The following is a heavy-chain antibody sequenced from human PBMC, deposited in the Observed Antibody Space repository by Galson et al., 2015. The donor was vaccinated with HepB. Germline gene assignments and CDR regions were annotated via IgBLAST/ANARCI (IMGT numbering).Heavy chain of an antibody. CDR1: GFTFSSYD. Sequence: SLRLSCAASGFTFSSYDMHWVRQATGKGLEWVSAIGTAGDTYYPGSVKGRFTISRENAKNSLYLQMNSLRAGDTAVYYCARVGGGDTAMGYGMDVWGQGTTVTVSS. CDR2: IGTAGDT. J-gene: IGHJ6*02. CDR3: ARVGGGDTAMGYGMDV. V-gene: IGHV3-13*01. D-gene: IGHD5-18*01.